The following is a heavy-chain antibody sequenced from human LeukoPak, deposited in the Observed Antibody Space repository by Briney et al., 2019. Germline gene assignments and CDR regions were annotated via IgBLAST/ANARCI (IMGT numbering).Heavy chain of an antibody. J-gene: IGHJ4*02. V-gene: IGHV5-51*01. Sequence: GESLKISCKGSGYSINNYWIGWVRQMPGKGLEWMGIIYPADSDIRYSPSFQGQVTISADKSINTAYLQWSSLKASDTAMYYCARRPLSAVIQNYFEYWGQGTLVTVSS. D-gene: IGHD2-21*01. CDR1: GYSINNYW. CDR2: IYPADSDI. CDR3: ARRPLSAVIQNYFEY.